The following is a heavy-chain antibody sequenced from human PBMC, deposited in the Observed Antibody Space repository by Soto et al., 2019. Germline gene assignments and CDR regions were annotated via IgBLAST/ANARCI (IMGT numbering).Heavy chain of an antibody. V-gene: IGHV4-59*01. D-gene: IGHD5-12*01. J-gene: IGHJ1*01. Sequence: SETLSLTCTVSGGSLSSYYWSWIRQPPGKGLEWIGYIYYSGSTNYNPSLKSRVTISVDTSKNQFSLKLSSVTAADTAVYYCARGGQREYSGYDITFQHWGQGTLVPVSS. CDR2: IYYSGST. CDR1: GGSLSSYY. CDR3: ARGGQREYSGYDITFQH.